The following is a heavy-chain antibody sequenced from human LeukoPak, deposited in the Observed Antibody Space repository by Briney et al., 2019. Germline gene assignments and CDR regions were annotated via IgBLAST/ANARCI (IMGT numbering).Heavy chain of an antibody. CDR3: ARDPDYGDYGIDY. CDR2: IYTSGST. J-gene: IGHJ4*02. Sequence: SETLSPTCTVSGGSISSYYWSWIRQPAGKGLEWIGRIYTSGSTNYNPSLKGRVTMSVDTSKNQFSLKLSSVTAADTAVYYCARDPDYGDYGIDYWGQGTLVTVSS. D-gene: IGHD4-17*01. CDR1: GGSISSYY. V-gene: IGHV4-4*07.